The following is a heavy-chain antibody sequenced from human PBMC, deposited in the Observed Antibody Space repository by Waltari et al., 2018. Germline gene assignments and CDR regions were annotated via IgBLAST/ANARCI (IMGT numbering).Heavy chain of an antibody. Sequence: QVQLVQSGAEVKKPGASVKVSCKASGYTFTGYYMHWVRQAPGQGLEWMGWITPTSGGTNYAQKFQGMVTMTRDTSISTAYMELSSLRSDDTAVYYCARMAYSGSYLADFDIWGQGTMVTVSS. V-gene: IGHV1-2*02. CDR1: GYTFTGYY. CDR2: ITPTSGGT. CDR3: ARMAYSGSYLADFDI. D-gene: IGHD1-26*01. J-gene: IGHJ3*02.